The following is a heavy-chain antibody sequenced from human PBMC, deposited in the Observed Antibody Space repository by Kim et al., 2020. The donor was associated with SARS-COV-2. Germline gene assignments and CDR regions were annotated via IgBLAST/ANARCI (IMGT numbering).Heavy chain of an antibody. D-gene: IGHD3-10*01. CDR1: GFTFSSYS. CDR2: ISSSSSYI. V-gene: IGHV3-21*01. Sequence: GGSLRLSCAASGFTFSSYSMNWVRQAPGKGLEWVSSISSSSSYIYYADSVKGRFTISRDNAKNSLYLQMNSLRAEDTAVYYCARDEIRGSGQGYWGQGTLVTVSA. CDR3: ARDEIRGSGQGY. J-gene: IGHJ4*02.